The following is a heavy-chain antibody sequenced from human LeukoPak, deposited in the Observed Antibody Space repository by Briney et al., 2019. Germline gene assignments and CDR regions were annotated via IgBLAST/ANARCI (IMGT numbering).Heavy chain of an antibody. Sequence: SETLSLTCTVSGGSISSYYWSWIRQPPGKGLEWIGYIYYSGSTNYNPSLTSRVTISVDTSKNQFSLKLSSVTAADTAVYYCARARAWGIDYWGQGTLVTVSS. CDR3: ARARAWGIDY. J-gene: IGHJ4*02. CDR2: IYYSGST. V-gene: IGHV4-59*01. CDR1: GGSISSYY. D-gene: IGHD7-27*01.